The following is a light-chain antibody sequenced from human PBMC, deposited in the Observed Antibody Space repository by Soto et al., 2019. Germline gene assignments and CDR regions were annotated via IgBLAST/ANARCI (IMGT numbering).Light chain of an antibody. CDR1: SSDVGGYNY. CDR3: SSYAGSNSVV. CDR2: EVS. Sequence: QSVLTQPPSASGSPGQSVTISCTGTSSDVGGYNYVSWYQQHPGKAPKLMIYEVSKRPSGVPDRFSGSKSGNTASLTVSGLHAEDEADYYCSSYAGSNSVVFGGGTKLTV. V-gene: IGLV2-8*01. J-gene: IGLJ2*01.